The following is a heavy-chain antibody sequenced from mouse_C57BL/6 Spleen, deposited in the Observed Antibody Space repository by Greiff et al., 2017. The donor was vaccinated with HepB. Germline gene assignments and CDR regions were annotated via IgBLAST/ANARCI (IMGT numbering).Heavy chain of an antibody. CDR2: IDPSDSYT. Sequence: VKLQQPGAELVMPGASVKLSCKASGYTFTSYWMHWVKQRPGQGLEWIGEIDPSDSYTNYNQKFKGKSTLTVDKSSSTAYMQLSSLTSEDSAVYYCARWSNSFAYWGQGTLVTVSA. CDR1: GYTFTSYW. J-gene: IGHJ3*01. V-gene: IGHV1-69*01. CDR3: ARWSNSFAY. D-gene: IGHD2-5*01.